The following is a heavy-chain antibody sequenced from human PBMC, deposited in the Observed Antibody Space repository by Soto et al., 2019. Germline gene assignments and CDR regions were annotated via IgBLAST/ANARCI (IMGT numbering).Heavy chain of an antibody. D-gene: IGHD1-26*01. J-gene: IGHJ3*02. CDR3: ARSGRYRAFDI. CDR1: GYTFTSYA. CDR2: INAGNGNT. Sequence: QVQLVQSGAEVNKPGASVKVSCNASGYTFTSYAMHGVRQAPGQRLEWMGWINAGNGNTKYSQKFQGRVTITRDTSASTAYMELSSLRSEDTAVYYCARSGRYRAFDIWGQDTMVTVSS. V-gene: IGHV1-3*01.